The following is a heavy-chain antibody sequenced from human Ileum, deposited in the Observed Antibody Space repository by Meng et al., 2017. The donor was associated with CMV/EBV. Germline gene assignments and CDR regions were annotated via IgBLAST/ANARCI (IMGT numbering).Heavy chain of an antibody. CDR2: INTNTGNP. Sequence: KVSGYAFVTHALNWVQQAPGQGLEWMGWINTNTGNPTYAQGFTGRFVFSSDTSVSTAYLQISSLKAEDTAVYYCARTSYVVGVTDLDYWGQGTLVTVSS. CDR1: GYAFVTHA. V-gene: IGHV7-4-1*02. J-gene: IGHJ4*02. CDR3: ARTSYVVGVTDLDY. D-gene: IGHD2-21*01.